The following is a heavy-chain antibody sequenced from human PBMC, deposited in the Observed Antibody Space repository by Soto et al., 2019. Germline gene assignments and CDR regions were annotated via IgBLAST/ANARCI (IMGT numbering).Heavy chain of an antibody. Sequence: GGSPRLSCAASGFTFSSYAMSWVRQAPGKGLEWVSAISGSGGSTYYADSVKGRFTISRDNSKNTLYLQMNSLRAEDTAVYYCAKDRKFRYFDSHTRMDVWGQGTTVTVSS. CDR3: AKDRKFRYFDSHTRMDV. CDR2: ISGSGGST. D-gene: IGHD3-9*01. J-gene: IGHJ6*02. V-gene: IGHV3-23*01. CDR1: GFTFSSYA.